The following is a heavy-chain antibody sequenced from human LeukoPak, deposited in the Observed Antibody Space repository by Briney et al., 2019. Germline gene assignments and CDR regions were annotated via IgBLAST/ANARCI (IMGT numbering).Heavy chain of an antibody. D-gene: IGHD3-10*01. CDR3: ARDLTMVRGVIRYYFDY. CDR1: GYTFTSYG. Sequence: ASVKVSCKASGYTFTSYGISWVRQAPGQELEWMGWISAYNGNTNYAQKLQGRVTMTTDTSTSTAYMELRSLRSDDTAVYYCARDLTMVRGVIRYYFDYWGQGTLVTVSS. J-gene: IGHJ4*02. V-gene: IGHV1-18*04. CDR2: ISAYNGNT.